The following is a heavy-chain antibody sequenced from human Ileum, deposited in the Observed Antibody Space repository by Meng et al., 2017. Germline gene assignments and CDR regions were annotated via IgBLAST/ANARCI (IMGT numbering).Heavy chain of an antibody. CDR2: IKQDGSEK. V-gene: IGHV3-7*01. CDR1: GFTFASFW. CDR3: ARGGLVRMNYYYGMDV. Sequence: GESLKISCATSGFTFASFWMTWVRQAPGKGLEWVANIKQDGSEKYYVDSVKGRFTISRDNTKKLVYLEMNSLRAEDAGIYYCARGGLVRMNYYYGMDVWGQGTTVTGAS. D-gene: IGHD6-19*01. J-gene: IGHJ6*02.